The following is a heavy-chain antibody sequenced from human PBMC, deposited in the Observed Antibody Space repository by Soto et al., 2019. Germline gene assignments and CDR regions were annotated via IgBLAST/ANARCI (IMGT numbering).Heavy chain of an antibody. J-gene: IGHJ4*02. Sequence: PSETLSLTCIVSGGSISTYYWSWIRQPPGKGLEWIAYVYYNGSSKYNPALKSRVSLSIDTSKIQFSLKLSSVSAADTAVYFCAREGPYYFDYWSQGTLVTVSS. CDR3: AREGPYYFDY. V-gene: IGHV4-59*01. CDR1: GGSISTYY. CDR2: VYYNGSS.